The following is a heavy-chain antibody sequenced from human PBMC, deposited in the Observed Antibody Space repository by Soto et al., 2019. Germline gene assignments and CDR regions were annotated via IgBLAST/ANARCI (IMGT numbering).Heavy chain of an antibody. D-gene: IGHD4-17*01. J-gene: IGHJ4*02. V-gene: IGHV4-39*01. Sequence: QLQLQESGPGLVKPSETLSLTCTVSGGSITSNTYYWGWIRQPPGKGLGWIGSLYYSGSTYYNPSLKSRLTISVDTCKNQFSLRLSSVTAADTAVYYCARTPYGDYHFDYWGQGILVTVSS. CDR3: ARTPYGDYHFDY. CDR2: LYYSGST. CDR1: GGSITSNTYY.